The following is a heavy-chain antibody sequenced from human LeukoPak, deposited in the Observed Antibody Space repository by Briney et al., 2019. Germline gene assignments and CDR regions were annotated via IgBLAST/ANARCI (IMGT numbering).Heavy chain of an antibody. D-gene: IGHD6-13*01. CDR2: ITPTGGST. J-gene: IGHJ4*02. Sequence: ASVKVSCKASGYTFTSYGISWVRQAPGQGLEWMGIITPTGGSTSYAQKFQGRVTMTRDTSTSTVYMELSSLRSEDTAVYYCARADSTFDYWGQGTLVTVSS. CDR1: GYTFTSYG. V-gene: IGHV1-46*01. CDR3: ARADSTFDY.